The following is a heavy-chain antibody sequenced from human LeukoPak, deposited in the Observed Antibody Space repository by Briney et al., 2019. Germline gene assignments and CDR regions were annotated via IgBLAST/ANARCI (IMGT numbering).Heavy chain of an antibody. J-gene: IGHJ4*02. CDR1: GFTFDDYD. V-gene: IGHV3-9*01. CDR2: ISWNSGSI. D-gene: IGHD6-13*01. Sequence: GGSLRLSCAASGFTFDDYDMHWVRQAPGKGLEWVSGISWNSGSIGYADSVKGRFTISRDNAKNSLYLQMNSLRAEDTALYYCAKDIYSSSRGAFDYWGQGTLVTVSS. CDR3: AKDIYSSSRGAFDY.